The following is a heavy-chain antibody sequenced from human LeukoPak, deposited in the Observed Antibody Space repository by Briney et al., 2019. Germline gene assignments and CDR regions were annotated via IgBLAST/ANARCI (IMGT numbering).Heavy chain of an antibody. CDR1: GYTFTGYY. V-gene: IGHV1-2*06. J-gene: IGHJ4*02. CDR2: INPNSGGT. D-gene: IGHD5-12*01. CDR3: ARNTDSIGYSGYDPQGDY. Sequence: GASVKVSCKASGYTFTGYYMHWMRQAPGQGLEWMGRINPNSGGTNYAQKFQGRVTMTRDTSISTAYMELSRLRSDDTAVYYCARNTDSIGYSGYDPQGDYWGQGTLVTVSS.